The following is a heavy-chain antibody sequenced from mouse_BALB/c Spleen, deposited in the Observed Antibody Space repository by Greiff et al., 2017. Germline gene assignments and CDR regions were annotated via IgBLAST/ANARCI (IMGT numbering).Heavy chain of an antibody. CDR3: ARGGDYGSSLDY. CDR2: ISSGSSTI. J-gene: IGHJ2*01. CDR1: GFTFSSFG. V-gene: IGHV5-17*02. Sequence: DVHLVESGGGLVQPGGSRKLSCAASGFTFSSFGMHWVRQAPEKGLEWVAYISSGSSTIYYADTVKGRFTISRDNPKNTLFLQMTSLRSEDTAMYYCARGGDYGSSLDYWGQGTTLTVSS. D-gene: IGHD1-1*01.